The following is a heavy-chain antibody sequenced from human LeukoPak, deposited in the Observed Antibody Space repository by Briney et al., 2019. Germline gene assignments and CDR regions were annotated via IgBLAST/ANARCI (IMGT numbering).Heavy chain of an antibody. CDR2: IIPTFGTA. D-gene: IGHD2-21*02. Sequence: ASVKVSCKASGGTFSSYAISWVRQAPGQGLEWMERIIPTFGTANYAQKFQGRVTITTDESTSTAYMELSSLRSEDTAVYYCARFRVTEAFDIWGQGTMVTVSS. CDR1: GGTFSSYA. J-gene: IGHJ3*02. CDR3: ARFRVTEAFDI. V-gene: IGHV1-69*05.